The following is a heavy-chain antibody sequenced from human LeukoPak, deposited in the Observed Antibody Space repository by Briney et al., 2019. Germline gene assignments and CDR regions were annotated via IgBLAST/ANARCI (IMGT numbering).Heavy chain of an antibody. CDR3: AKSGGSCSGGSCYYYYYYMDV. Sequence: GGSLRLSRAASGFTFSSYSMNWVRRAPGKGLEWVSTISGSGGSTYYADSVKGRFTISRDNSKNTLYLQMNSPRAEDTAVYYCAKSGGSCSGGSCYYYYYYMDVWGKGTTVTVSS. CDR2: ISGSGGST. CDR1: GFTFSSYS. V-gene: IGHV3-23*01. D-gene: IGHD2-15*01. J-gene: IGHJ6*03.